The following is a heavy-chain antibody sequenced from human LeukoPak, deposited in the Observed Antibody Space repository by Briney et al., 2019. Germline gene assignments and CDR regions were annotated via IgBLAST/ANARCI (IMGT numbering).Heavy chain of an antibody. CDR3: ARGGGGTMIVVWPFDY. CDR2: INWNGGST. D-gene: IGHD3-22*01. Sequence: PGGSLRLSCAASGFTFDDYGMSWVRHAPGKGRGWVSGINWNGGSTGYADSVRGRFTISRDNAKNSLYLQMNSLRAEDTALYYCARGGGGTMIVVWPFDYWGQGTLVTVSS. CDR1: GFTFDDYG. J-gene: IGHJ4*02. V-gene: IGHV3-20*04.